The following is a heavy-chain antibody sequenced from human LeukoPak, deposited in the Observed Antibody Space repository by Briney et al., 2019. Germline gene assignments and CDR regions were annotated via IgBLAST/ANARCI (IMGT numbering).Heavy chain of an antibody. CDR3: AKVGERLYYYYGMDV. V-gene: IGHV3-30*18. J-gene: IGHJ6*02. CDR1: GGSISSSN. Sequence: LSLTCAVSGGSISSSNWWSWVRQPPGKGLEWEAFISYDGVVQSYADSVKGRFTISRDNSKNTLYLQMNSLGAEDTAVYYCAKVGERLYYYYGMDVWGQGTTGTVSS. CDR2: ISYDGVVQ. D-gene: IGHD3-22*01.